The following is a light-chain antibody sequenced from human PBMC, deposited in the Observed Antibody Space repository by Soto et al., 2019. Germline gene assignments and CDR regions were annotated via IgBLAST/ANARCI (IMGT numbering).Light chain of an antibody. CDR1: QGISSY. J-gene: IGKJ1*01. CDR2: AAS. CDR3: QQSYSTPGT. V-gene: IGKV1-8*01. Sequence: AIRMTQSPSSLSASTGDRFTFICLASQGISSYLAWYQQKPGKAPKLLIYAASSLQSGVPSRFSGSGSGTDFTLTISSLQPEDFATYYCQQSYSTPGTFGQGTKVDI.